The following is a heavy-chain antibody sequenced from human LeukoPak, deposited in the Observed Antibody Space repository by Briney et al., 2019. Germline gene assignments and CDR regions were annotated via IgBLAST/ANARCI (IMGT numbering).Heavy chain of an antibody. CDR2: ISGSGTNT. CDR1: GFTFSNAW. Sequence: AGGSLRLSCAASGFTFSNAWMSWVRQAPGKGLEWVSAISGSGTNTYYADSVKVRFTISRDNSKNSLYLQMNSLRAEDTAVYYCAKGYYYDSSGYEGAFDIWGQGTMVTVSS. V-gene: IGHV3-23*01. CDR3: AKGYYYDSSGYEGAFDI. J-gene: IGHJ3*02. D-gene: IGHD3-22*01.